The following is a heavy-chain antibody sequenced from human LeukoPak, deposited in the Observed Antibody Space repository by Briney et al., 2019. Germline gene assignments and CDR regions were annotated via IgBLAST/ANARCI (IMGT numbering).Heavy chain of an antibody. CDR1: GYSISSGYY. Sequence: KPSETLSLTCTVSGYSISSGYYWGWIRQPPGKGLEWIGSIYHSGSTYYNPSLKSRVTISVDTSKNQFSLKLSSVTAADTAVYYCARSNAYYYDSSGYYRLPYYYYMDVWGKGTTVTVSS. CDR3: ARSNAYYYDSSGYYRLPYYYYMDV. CDR2: IYHSGST. D-gene: IGHD3-22*01. J-gene: IGHJ6*03. V-gene: IGHV4-38-2*02.